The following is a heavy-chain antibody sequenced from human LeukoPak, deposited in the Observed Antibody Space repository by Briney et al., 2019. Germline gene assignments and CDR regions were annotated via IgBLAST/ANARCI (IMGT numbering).Heavy chain of an antibody. J-gene: IGHJ4*02. CDR2: INHSGST. CDR1: GGSFSGYY. Sequence: PSETLSLTCAVYGGSFSGYYWSWIRQPPGKGLEWIGEINHSGSTNYNLSLKSRVTISVDTSKNQFSLKLSSVTAADTAVYYCARAGVVYVDYWGQGTLVTVSS. V-gene: IGHV4-34*01. D-gene: IGHD2-8*02. CDR3: ARAGVVYVDY.